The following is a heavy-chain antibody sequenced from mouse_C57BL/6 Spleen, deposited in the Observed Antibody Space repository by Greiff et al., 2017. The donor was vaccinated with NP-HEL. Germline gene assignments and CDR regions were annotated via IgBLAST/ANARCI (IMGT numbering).Heavy chain of an antibody. Sequence: DVKLVESGGGLVQPGGSLKLSCAASGFTFSDYGMAWVRQAPRKGPEWVAFISNLAYSIYYADTVTGRFTISRENAKNTLYLEMSSLRSEDTAMYYCARHPLITTVVARYFDVWGTGTTVTVSS. CDR2: ISNLAYSI. CDR1: GFTFSDYG. D-gene: IGHD1-1*01. J-gene: IGHJ1*03. V-gene: IGHV5-15*01. CDR3: ARHPLITTVVARYFDV.